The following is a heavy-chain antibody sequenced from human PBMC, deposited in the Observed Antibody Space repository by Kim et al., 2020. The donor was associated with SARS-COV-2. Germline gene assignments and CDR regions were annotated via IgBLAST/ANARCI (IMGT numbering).Heavy chain of an antibody. CDR2: IKSKTDAETT. D-gene: IGHD3-16*01. J-gene: IGHJ4*02. CDR1: GFTFSNAR. V-gene: IGHV3-15*01. Sequence: GGSLRLSCAASGFTFSNARMSWVRQAPGKGLEWVGHIKSKTDAETTEYAAPVKGRFTISRDDSKNTLYLQMNSLKTEDTAVYYCSTDGVLGMVVPSDNWGQGTLVTVSS. CDR3: STDGVLGMVVPSDN.